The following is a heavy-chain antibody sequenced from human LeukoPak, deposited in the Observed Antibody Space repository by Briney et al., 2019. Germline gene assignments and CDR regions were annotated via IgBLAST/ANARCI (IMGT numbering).Heavy chain of an antibody. CDR2: MNPNSGGT. Sequence: ASMKVSCKASGYIFSDYYLHWVRQAPGQGPEWMGWMNPNSGGTNYAQKFQGRITMTGDTSTAYLELSRLRSDDTAVYYCARDLGSTVIVGGDAFDLWGQGTMVTVSS. J-gene: IGHJ3*01. V-gene: IGHV1-2*02. CDR1: GYIFSDYY. CDR3: ARDLGSTVIVGGDAFDL. D-gene: IGHD2/OR15-2a*01.